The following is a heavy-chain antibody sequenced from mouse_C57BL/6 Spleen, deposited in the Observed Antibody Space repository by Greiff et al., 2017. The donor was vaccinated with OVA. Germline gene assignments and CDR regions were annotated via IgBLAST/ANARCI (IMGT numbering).Heavy chain of an antibody. D-gene: IGHD1-1*01. CDR2: IYPGDGDT. Sequence: VQLQQSGAELVKPGASVKISCKASGYAFSSYWMNWVKQRPGKGLEWIGQIYPGDGDTNYNGKFKGKATLTADKSSSTAYMQLSSLTSEDSAVYFCARPVYGSSAYYYAMDYWGQGTSVTVSS. CDR1: GYAFSSYW. CDR3: ARPVYGSSAYYYAMDY. J-gene: IGHJ4*01. V-gene: IGHV1-80*01.